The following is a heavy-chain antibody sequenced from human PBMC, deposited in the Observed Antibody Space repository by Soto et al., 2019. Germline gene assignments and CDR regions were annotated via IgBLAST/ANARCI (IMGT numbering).Heavy chain of an antibody. CDR1: GYSFTSYW. CDR2: IDPSDSYT. CDR3: AFLGDIVVVPAQEVDV. Sequence: PGESLKISWKGSGYSFTSYWISWVRQMPGKGLEWMGRIDPSDSYTNYSPSFQGHVTISADKSISTAYLQWSSLKASDTAMYYCAFLGDIVVVPAQEVDVWGQGTTVTVSS. D-gene: IGHD2-2*01. J-gene: IGHJ6*02. V-gene: IGHV5-10-1*01.